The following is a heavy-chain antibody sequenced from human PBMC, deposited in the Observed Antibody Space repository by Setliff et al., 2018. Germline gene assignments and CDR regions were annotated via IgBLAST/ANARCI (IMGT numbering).Heavy chain of an antibody. V-gene: IGHV1-18*01. J-gene: IGHJ4*02. D-gene: IGHD2-8*02. CDR1: GYTFTNYG. CDR2: INNYNMNT. CDR3: ARLVRYCTATTCQRASGAEI. Sequence: VASVKVSCKASGYTFTNYGINWVRQAPGQGLEWMGWINNYNMNTNYPQKFLGRVTMTTDTSTSTAYMELRSLRPDDTAVYYCARLVRYCTATTCQRASGAEIWGQGTPVTVSS.